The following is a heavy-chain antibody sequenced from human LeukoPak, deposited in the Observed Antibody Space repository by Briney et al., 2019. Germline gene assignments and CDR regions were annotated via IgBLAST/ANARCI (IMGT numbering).Heavy chain of an antibody. J-gene: IGHJ6*02. CDR1: GYTFTGYY. CDR2: INPNSGGT. CDR3: ARVVGGYSGDDRDV. Sequence: ASVKVSCKASGYTFTGYYMHWVRQAPGQGLEWMGWINPNSGGTNYAQKFQGRVTMTRDTSISTAYMELSRLRSDDTAVYYCARVVGGYSGDDRDVWGQGTTVTVSS. D-gene: IGHD5-12*01. V-gene: IGHV1-2*02.